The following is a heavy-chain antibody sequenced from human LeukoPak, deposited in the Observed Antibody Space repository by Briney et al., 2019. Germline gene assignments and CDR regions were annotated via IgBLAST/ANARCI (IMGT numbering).Heavy chain of an antibody. Sequence: SETLSLTCTVSGGSISSYYWSWIRQPPGKGLEWIGYIYYSGSTNYNPSLKSRVTISVDTSKNQFSLKLSSVTAADTAVYYCARVGGYCSGGSCDYDAFDIWGQGTMVTVSS. D-gene: IGHD2-15*01. CDR1: GGSISSYY. V-gene: IGHV4-59*01. CDR2: IYYSGST. J-gene: IGHJ3*02. CDR3: ARVGGYCSGGSCDYDAFDI.